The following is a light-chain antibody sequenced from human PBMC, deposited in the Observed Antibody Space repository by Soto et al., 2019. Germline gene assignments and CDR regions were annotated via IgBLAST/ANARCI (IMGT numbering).Light chain of an antibody. J-gene: IGKJ1*01. CDR3: QKYNNAPRT. V-gene: IGKV1-27*01. Sequence: DIQMTQSPSSLSASVGDTVTITCRASQGMSKYLAWYQQKPGQVPNLLIYAASTLQSGVPSRFSGSGSGTDFTLTISSLRPEDVATYYCQKYNNAPRTFGQGTKVEI. CDR1: QGMSKY. CDR2: AAS.